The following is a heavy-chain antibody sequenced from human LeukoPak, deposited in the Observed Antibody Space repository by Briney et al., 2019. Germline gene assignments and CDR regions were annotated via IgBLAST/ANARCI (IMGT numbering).Heavy chain of an antibody. Sequence: SETLSLKCAVDGCSVSGYYWRWIRQRPGKGLEWIGEINHSGSTNYNPSLKSRVTISVDTSKNQFSLKLSSVTAADTAVYYCARRPAVQIQLSYDYWGQGTLVTVSS. CDR3: ARRPAVQIQLSYDY. J-gene: IGHJ4*02. D-gene: IGHD5-18*01. CDR1: GCSVSGYY. V-gene: IGHV4-34*01. CDR2: INHSGST.